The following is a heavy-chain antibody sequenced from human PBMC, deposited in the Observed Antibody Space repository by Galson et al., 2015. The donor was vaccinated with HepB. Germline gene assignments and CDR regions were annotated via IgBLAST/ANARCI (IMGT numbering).Heavy chain of an antibody. D-gene: IGHD3-22*01. CDR3: ARAPITMIAMELPPPHYFDY. V-gene: IGHV4-30-2*01. Sequence: TLSLTCAVSGGSISSGGYSWSWIRQPPGKGLEWIGYIYHSGSTYYNPSLKSRVTISVDRSKNQFSLKLSSVTAADTAVYYCARAPITMIAMELPPPHYFDYWGQGTLVTVSS. J-gene: IGHJ4*02. CDR2: IYHSGST. CDR1: GGSISSGGYS.